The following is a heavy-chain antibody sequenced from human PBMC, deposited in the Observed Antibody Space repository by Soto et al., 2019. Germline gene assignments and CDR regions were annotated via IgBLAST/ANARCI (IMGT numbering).Heavy chain of an antibody. Sequence: ASETLSLTCTVSGGSISSSSYYWGWIRQPPGKGLEWIGSIYYSGSTYYNPSLKSRVTISVDTSKNQFSLKLSSVTAADTAVYYCASRDCSSTSCYRESWFDPWGQGTLVTVSS. CDR2: IYYSGST. V-gene: IGHV4-39*01. CDR3: ASRDCSSTSCYRESWFDP. J-gene: IGHJ5*02. CDR1: GGSISSSSYY. D-gene: IGHD2-2*02.